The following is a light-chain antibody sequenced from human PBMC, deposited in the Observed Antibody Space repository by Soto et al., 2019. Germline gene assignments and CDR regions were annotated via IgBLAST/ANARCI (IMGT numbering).Light chain of an antibody. V-gene: IGKV1-39*01. CDR1: QNIFTY. CDR2: AAS. Sequence: DIQMTQSPSSLSASVGDRVTISCRASQNIFTYLNWYQQKPGKAPNLLIFAASNLQSGVPSRFSGSGSGTDFTLTINSLQREDFATYYCQNHNNAPWTFGQGTKVEIQ. J-gene: IGKJ1*01. CDR3: QNHNNAPWT.